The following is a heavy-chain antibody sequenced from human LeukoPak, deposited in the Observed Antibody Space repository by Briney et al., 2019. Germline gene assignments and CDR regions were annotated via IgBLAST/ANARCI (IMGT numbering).Heavy chain of an antibody. V-gene: IGHV4-34*01. Sequence: PSETLSLTCAVYGGSFSGYYWSWIRQPPGKGLEWIGEINHRGSTNYNPSLKSRVTISVDTSKNQFSLKLSSVTAADTAVYYCARSGTYYYYYYYGMDVWGQGTTVTVSS. D-gene: IGHD2-21*01. CDR3: ARSGTYYYYYYYGMDV. CDR1: GGSFSGYY. J-gene: IGHJ6*02. CDR2: INHRGST.